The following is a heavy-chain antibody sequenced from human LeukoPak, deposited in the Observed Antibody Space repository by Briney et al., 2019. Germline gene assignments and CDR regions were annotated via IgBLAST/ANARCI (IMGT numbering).Heavy chain of an antibody. J-gene: IGHJ6*02. V-gene: IGHV1-18*01. CDR2: ISAYNGNI. D-gene: IGHD3-3*01. CDR1: GYTFTSYG. CDR3: ARADERYYDFWSGWAHYGMDV. Sequence: ASVKVSCKASGYTFTSYGISWVRQAPGQGLEWMGWISAYNGNINYAQKLQGRVTMTTDTSTSTAYMELRSLRSDDTAVYYCARADERYYDFWSGWAHYGMDVWGQGTTVTVSS.